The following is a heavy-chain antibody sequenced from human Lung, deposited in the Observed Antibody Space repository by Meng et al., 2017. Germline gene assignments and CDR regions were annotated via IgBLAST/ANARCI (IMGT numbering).Heavy chain of an antibody. D-gene: IGHD4-11*01. V-gene: IGHV4-34*01. CDR2: INHSGST. J-gene: IGHJ4*02. Sequence: QGQPPQWGAVLLTPSETPSLTCVFSGGSFSDYYWSWIRQPPGKGLEWIGEINHSGSTNYNPSLESRATISVDTSQNNLSLKLSSVTAADSAVYYCARGPTTMAHDFDYWGQGTLVTVSS. CDR3: ARGPTTMAHDFDY. CDR1: GGSFSDYY.